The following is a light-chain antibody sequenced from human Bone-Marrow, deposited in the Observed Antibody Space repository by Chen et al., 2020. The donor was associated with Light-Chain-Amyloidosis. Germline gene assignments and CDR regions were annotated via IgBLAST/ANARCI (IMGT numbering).Light chain of an antibody. CDR2: DDS. J-gene: IGLJ3*02. CDR3: QVWDRSSDRPV. V-gene: IGLV3-21*02. CDR1: NIGSTS. Sequence: SSLLTQPSSVSVAPGHTATIACGGNNIGSTSVHWYQQTPGQAPLLVVYDDSDRPSGIPERLSGSNSGKTATLTISRVEAGDEADYYCQVWDRSSDRPVFGGGTKLTVL.